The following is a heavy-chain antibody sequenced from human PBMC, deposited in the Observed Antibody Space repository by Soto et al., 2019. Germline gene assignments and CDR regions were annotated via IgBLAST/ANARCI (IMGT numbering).Heavy chain of an antibody. CDR1: GGSFSGYY. V-gene: IGHV4-34*01. CDR2: INHSGST. CDR3: SRRAPEGFDP. J-gene: IGHJ5*02. Sequence: SETLSLTFAVYGGSFSGYYWSWIRQPPGKGLEWIGEINHSGSTNYNPSLKSRVTISVDTSKNHFSLKLDYVTAADTALYYCSRRAPEGFDPWGRGTLVTVSS.